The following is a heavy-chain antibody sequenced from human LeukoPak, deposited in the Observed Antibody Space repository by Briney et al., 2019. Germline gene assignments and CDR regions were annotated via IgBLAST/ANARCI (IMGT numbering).Heavy chain of an antibody. Sequence: GSLRLSCAASGFTFSSYWMSWVRQAPGKGLEWIGSIYYSGSTYYNPSLKSRVTISVDTSKNQFSLKLSSVTAADTAVYYCASTYYDFWSGYSPGNAFDIWGQGTMVTVSS. CDR3: ASTYYDFWSGYSPGNAFDI. CDR1: GFTFSSYW. CDR2: IYYSGST. J-gene: IGHJ3*02. D-gene: IGHD3-3*01. V-gene: IGHV4-39*01.